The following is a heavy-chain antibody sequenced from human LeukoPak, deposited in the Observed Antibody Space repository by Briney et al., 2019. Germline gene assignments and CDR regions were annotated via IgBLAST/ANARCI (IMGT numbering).Heavy chain of an antibody. J-gene: IGHJ4*02. V-gene: IGHV3-30*05. CDR3: ASEDVDTGDF. CDR1: GFTFTNAG. Sequence: GGSLRLSCAGAGFTFTNAGIHWIRLAAGKGLEWVSFISHHGTNKYYSDSVDGRFTVSRLNSQNTVYLQMTDLRPDGTATYYCASEDVDTGDFWGQGTLVTVSS. D-gene: IGHD5-18*01. CDR2: ISHHGTNK.